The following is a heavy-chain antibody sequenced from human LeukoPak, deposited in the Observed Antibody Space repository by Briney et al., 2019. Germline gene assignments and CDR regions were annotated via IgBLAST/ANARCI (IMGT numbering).Heavy chain of an antibody. CDR1: GGSISSYY. D-gene: IGHD2-15*01. CDR3: ARSCCSGGSCWVYFDY. V-gene: IGHV4-59*08. CDR2: IYYSGST. Sequence: PSETLSLTCTVSGGSISSYYWSWIRQPPGKGLEWIGNIYYSGSTNYNPSLKSRVTISVDTSKNQFSLKLSSVTAADTAIYYCARSCCSGGSCWVYFDYWGQGTLVTVSS. J-gene: IGHJ4*02.